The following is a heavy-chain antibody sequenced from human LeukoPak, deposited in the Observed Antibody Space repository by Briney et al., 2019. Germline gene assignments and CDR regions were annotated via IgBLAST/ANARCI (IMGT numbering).Heavy chain of an antibody. CDR1: GFTFDDYA. D-gene: IGHD6-19*01. J-gene: IGHJ4*02. CDR2: ISWNSGSI. Sequence: PGRSLRLSCAASGFTFDDYAMHWVRQAPGKGLEWVSGISWNSGSIGYADSVKGRFTISRDNAKNSLYLQMNSLRAEDMALYYCAKGTDSSGWIGGGYYFDYWGQGTLVTVSS. CDR3: AKGTDSSGWIGGGYYFDY. V-gene: IGHV3-9*03.